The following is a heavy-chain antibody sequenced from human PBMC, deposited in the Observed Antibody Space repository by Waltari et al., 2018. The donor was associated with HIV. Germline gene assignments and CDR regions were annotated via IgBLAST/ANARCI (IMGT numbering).Heavy chain of an antibody. CDR1: GYTLSELS. V-gene: IGHV1-24*01. CDR2: FDPEQGKT. Sequence: QVPLVQSGAEVKKPGASVKVSCKVSGYTLSELSMNWVRQAPGKGLEWMGGFDPEQGKTIYAQNFQGRVTMTEDAATDTAYMELSSLRSEDTAVYYCTTEGLYCSGGTCYSRFDPWGQGTLVTVSS. CDR3: TTEGLYCSGGTCYSRFDP. D-gene: IGHD2-15*01. J-gene: IGHJ5*02.